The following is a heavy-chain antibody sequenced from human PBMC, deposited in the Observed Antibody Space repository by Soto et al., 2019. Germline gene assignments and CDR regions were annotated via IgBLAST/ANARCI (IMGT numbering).Heavy chain of an antibody. CDR2: TTSPAYGGTT. V-gene: IGHV3-49*04. Sequence: PGGSLRLSCAASGFTFTDYALTWVRQAPGKGLEWVGFTTSPAYGGTTEYAGSVKGRFIISRDDSKSGAYLQMNSLQTEDTAIYYCSRDGDYYGLDVWGRGTTVTVSS. D-gene: IGHD3-3*01. CDR1: GFTFTDYA. CDR3: SRDGDYYGLDV. J-gene: IGHJ6*02.